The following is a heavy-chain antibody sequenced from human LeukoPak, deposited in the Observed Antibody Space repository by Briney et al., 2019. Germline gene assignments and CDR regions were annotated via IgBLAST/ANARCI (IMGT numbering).Heavy chain of an antibody. V-gene: IGHV3-9*01. J-gene: IGHJ4*02. D-gene: IGHD3-10*01. CDR2: ISWSTGTT. Sequence: PGGSLRLSCAASGFPFDDFAMHWVRQAPGKGLEWVSGISWSTGTTGYATSVKGRFTISRDNSRSTLYLQMNSLRPEDTAINYCAREGYYGSGSPPSLYFDYWGQGTLVTVSS. CDR3: AREGYYGSGSPPSLYFDY. CDR1: GFPFDDFA.